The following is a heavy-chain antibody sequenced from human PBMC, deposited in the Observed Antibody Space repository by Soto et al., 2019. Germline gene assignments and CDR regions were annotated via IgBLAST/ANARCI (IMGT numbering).Heavy chain of an antibody. J-gene: IGHJ4*02. Sequence: QVQLQESGPGVVKPSGTLSLTCAVSGGSVSSDYWWSWVRLPPGKGLEWIGEIYHSGRTNYNPSLKSRVTISLGKSKNQLSLILNSVTAADTAVYYCARERTYYGRNFDYWGQGTLVTVSS. D-gene: IGHD3-16*01. CDR1: GGSVSSDYW. CDR3: ARERTYYGRNFDY. V-gene: IGHV4-4*02. CDR2: IYHSGRT.